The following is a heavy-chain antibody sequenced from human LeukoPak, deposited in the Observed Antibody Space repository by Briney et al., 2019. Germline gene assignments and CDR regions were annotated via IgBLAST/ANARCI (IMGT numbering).Heavy chain of an antibody. D-gene: IGHD1-26*01. CDR1: GFTFDDYA. CDR3: AKDNVVGGWGHAFHI. J-gene: IGHJ3*02. CDR2: IKWKSGDV. V-gene: IGHV3-9*01. Sequence: GGSLRLSCAASGFTFDDYAMYWVRQAPGQGLEWVAGIKWKSGDVAYADSVKGRFTISRDNAKNSLYLQMNSLRPEDTALYYCAKDNVVGGWGHAFHIWGQGTMVTVSS.